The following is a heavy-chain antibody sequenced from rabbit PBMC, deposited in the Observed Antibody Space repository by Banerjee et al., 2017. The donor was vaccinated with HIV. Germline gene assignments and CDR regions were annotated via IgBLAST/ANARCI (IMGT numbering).Heavy chain of an antibody. CDR3: ASLPCDTSSGEYIEGVLPVHFNL. CDR2: IYTGDGST. D-gene: IGHD1-1*01. Sequence: QEQLEDSGGDLVKPGGSLTLTCTASGFSFSSVYYMCWVRQAPGKGLELIGCIYTGDGSTWYASWAKGRFTISKTSSTTVTLQMTSLTVADTATYFCASLPCDTSSGEYIEGVLPVHFNLWGPGTLVTVS. V-gene: IGHV1S45*01. J-gene: IGHJ4*01. CDR1: GFSFSSVYY.